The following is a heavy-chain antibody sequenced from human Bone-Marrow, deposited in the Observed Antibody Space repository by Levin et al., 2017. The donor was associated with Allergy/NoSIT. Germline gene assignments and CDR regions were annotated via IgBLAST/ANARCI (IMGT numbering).Heavy chain of an antibody. D-gene: IGHD4-11*01. CDR3: GRRGDFSNFMYYLDY. CDR1: GYSFGTYW. V-gene: IGHV5-51*01. J-gene: IGHJ4*02. CDR2: IYPGDSDP. Sequence: GASVKVSCKGSGYSFGTYWIGWVRQMPGKGLEWVGIIYPGDSDPIYSPSFQGQVTISVDESINTAYLQLSSVKASDTAMYYCGRRGDFSNFMYYLDYWGQGTLVTVSA.